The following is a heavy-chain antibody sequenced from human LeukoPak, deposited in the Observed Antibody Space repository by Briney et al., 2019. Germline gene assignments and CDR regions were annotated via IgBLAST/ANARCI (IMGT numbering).Heavy chain of an antibody. CDR2: IFYGGST. J-gene: IGHJ4*02. D-gene: IGHD5-18*01. CDR3: ALIPPGYTYGFDY. Sequence: SETLSLTCTVSGGSFSGYYWSWIRQAPGKGPEWVGCIFYGGSTQYNPSLKSRVTMSLDASKNQLSLKLTSVTAADTAMYYCALIPPGYTYGFDYWGQGTLVTVSS. V-gene: IGHV4-59*08. CDR1: GGSFSGYY.